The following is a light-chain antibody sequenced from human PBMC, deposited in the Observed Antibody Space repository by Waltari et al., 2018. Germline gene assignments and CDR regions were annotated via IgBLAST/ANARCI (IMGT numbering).Light chain of an antibody. CDR1: SSDVGGYNY. Sequence: QSALTQPASVSGSPGQSITISCTGTSSDVGGYNYVSWYQQHPGKAPKLMIYDVSNRPSGVSNRFSGSKSGNTASLTISGVQAEDEADYYCSSYISSSTLELFGGGTSLTVL. CDR2: DVS. CDR3: SSYISSSTLEL. V-gene: IGLV2-14*03. J-gene: IGLJ2*01.